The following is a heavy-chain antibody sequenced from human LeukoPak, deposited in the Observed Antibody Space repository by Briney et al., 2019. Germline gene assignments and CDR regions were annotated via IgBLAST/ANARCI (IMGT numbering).Heavy chain of an antibody. CDR2: INHSGST. Sequence: SETLSLTCAVYGGSFSGYYWSWIRQPPGKGVEWIGEINHSGSTNYNPSLKSRVTISVDTSKNQFSLKLRSVTAADTAVYYCARGHSIEPYYYYYYMDVWGKGTTVTVSS. CDR3: ARGHSIEPYYYYYYMDV. D-gene: IGHD4-11*01. J-gene: IGHJ6*03. V-gene: IGHV4-34*01. CDR1: GGSFSGYY.